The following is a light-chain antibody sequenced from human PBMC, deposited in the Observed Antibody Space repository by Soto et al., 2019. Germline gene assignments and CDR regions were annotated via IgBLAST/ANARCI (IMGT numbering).Light chain of an antibody. J-gene: IGKJ2*01. CDR3: QQYYNWPPYT. Sequence: IVMTQSPATLSVSPGERVTLSCRASETVRTNLAWFQQKPGQTPRLLIFGASTRATGIPTRFTGSGSETEFTLTIGSLQSEDLAVYYCQQYYNWPPYTFGQGTKVDI. V-gene: IGKV3-15*01. CDR2: GAS. CDR1: ETVRTN.